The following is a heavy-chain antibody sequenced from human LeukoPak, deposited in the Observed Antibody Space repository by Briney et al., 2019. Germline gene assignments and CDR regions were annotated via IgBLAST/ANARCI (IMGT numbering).Heavy chain of an antibody. V-gene: IGHV3-23*01. D-gene: IGHD6-19*01. J-gene: IGHJ4*02. CDR1: GFTFSSYA. CDR3: AKDWGIAVAGTLGY. CDR2: ISGSGGST. Sequence: GSLRLSCAASGFTFSSYAMSWVRPAPGKGLEWVSAISGSGGSTYCADSVKGRFTISSDNSKNTLYLQMNSLRAEDTAVYYCAKDWGIAVAGTLGYWGQGTLVTVSS.